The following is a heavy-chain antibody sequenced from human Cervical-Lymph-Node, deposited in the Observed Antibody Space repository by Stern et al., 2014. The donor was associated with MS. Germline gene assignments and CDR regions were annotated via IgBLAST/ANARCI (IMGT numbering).Heavy chain of an antibody. Sequence: VQLVQSGGGLVPPGGSLRLSCAASGFTFSDYAMSWVRQAPGKGLEWVSAISLSGGSTFYADSVQGRFTISRDNSKNTLYLQMNSLRAEDTAVYYCAKDRELVVVTFDSWGQGTLVTVSS. V-gene: IGHV3-23*04. J-gene: IGHJ4*02. D-gene: IGHD2-15*01. CDR3: AKDRELVVVTFDS. CDR2: ISLSGGST. CDR1: GFTFSDYA.